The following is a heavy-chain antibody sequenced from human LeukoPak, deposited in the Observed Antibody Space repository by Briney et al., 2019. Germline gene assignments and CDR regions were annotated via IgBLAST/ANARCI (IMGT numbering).Heavy chain of an antibody. CDR2: ISSSSSYI. D-gene: IGHD5-18*01. CDR1: GFTFSSYS. Sequence: MSGRSLRLSCAASGFTFSSYSMNWVRQAPGKGLEWVSSISSSSSYIYYADSVKGRFTISRDNAKNSLYLQMNSLRAEDTAVYYCARVMVYSYGYFDYWGQGTLVTVSS. J-gene: IGHJ4*02. V-gene: IGHV3-21*01. CDR3: ARVMVYSYGYFDY.